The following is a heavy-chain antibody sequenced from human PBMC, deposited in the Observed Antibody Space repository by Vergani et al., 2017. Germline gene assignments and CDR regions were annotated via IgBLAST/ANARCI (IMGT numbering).Heavy chain of an antibody. Sequence: EVQLVESGGGLVQPGRSLRLSCAASGFTFDDYAMHWVRQAPGKGLEWVSGISWNSGSIGYADSVKGRFNISRDNAKNSLYLQMNSLRAEDTALYYCAKDIRAMTTGETDVWGKGTTVTVSS. CDR2: ISWNSGSI. V-gene: IGHV3-9*01. CDR1: GFTFDDYA. J-gene: IGHJ6*04. D-gene: IGHD4-17*01. CDR3: AKDIRAMTTGETDV.